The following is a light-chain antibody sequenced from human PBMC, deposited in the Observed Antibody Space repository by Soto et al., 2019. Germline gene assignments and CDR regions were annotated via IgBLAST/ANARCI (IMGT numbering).Light chain of an antibody. J-gene: IGKJ3*01. CDR1: QSISSW. CDR3: QQYNSYSHIT. Sequence: DIQMTQSPSTLSASVGDRVTITCRASQSISSWSAWYQQKPGRAPKLLIYKASSLESGVPSRFSGSGSGTEFTLTISSLQPDDFATYYCQQYNSYSHITFGPGTKVDIK. CDR2: KAS. V-gene: IGKV1-5*03.